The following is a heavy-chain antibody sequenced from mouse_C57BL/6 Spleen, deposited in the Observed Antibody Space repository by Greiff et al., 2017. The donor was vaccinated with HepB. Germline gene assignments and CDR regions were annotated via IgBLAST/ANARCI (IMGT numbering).Heavy chain of an antibody. D-gene: IGHD1-3*01. V-gene: IGHV2-2*01. CDR2: IWSGGST. CDR1: GFSLTSYG. Sequence: VMLVESGPGLVQPSQRLSITCTVSGFSLTSYGVHWVRQSPGKGLEWLGVIWSGGSTDYNAAFISRLSISKDNSKSQVFFKMNSLQADETAIYYCARKGGSSHMDYWGQGTSVTVSS. J-gene: IGHJ4*01. CDR3: ARKGGSSHMDY.